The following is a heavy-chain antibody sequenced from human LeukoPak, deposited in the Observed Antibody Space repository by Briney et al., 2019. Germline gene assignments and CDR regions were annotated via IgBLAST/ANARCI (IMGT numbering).Heavy chain of an antibody. CDR2: INHSGST. CDR1: GGSFCGYY. Sequence: SETLSLTCAVYGGSFCGYYWSWIRQPPGKGLEWIGEINHSGSTNYNPFLKSRVTISVDTSKNQLSLKLSFVTAADTAVYYCARGRRYCSSTSCYRWFDPWGQGTLVTVSS. D-gene: IGHD2-2*02. V-gene: IGHV4-34*01. J-gene: IGHJ5*02. CDR3: ARGRRYCSSTSCYRWFDP.